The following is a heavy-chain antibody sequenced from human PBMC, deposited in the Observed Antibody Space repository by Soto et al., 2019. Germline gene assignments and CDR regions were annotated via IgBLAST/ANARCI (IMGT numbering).Heavy chain of an antibody. D-gene: IGHD6-6*01. Sequence: SETLSLTCTVSGGSISSSSYYWGWIRQPPGKGLEWIGSIYYSGSTYYNPSLKSRVTISVDTSKNQFSLKLSSVTAADTAVYYCARVGNEYSSSLFDYWGQGTLVTVSS. CDR1: GGSISSSSYY. J-gene: IGHJ4*02. CDR3: ARVGNEYSSSLFDY. V-gene: IGHV4-39*01. CDR2: IYYSGST.